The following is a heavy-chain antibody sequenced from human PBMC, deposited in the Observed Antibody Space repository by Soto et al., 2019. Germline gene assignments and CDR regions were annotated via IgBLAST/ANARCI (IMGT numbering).Heavy chain of an antibody. CDR2: IRAYHGNT. V-gene: IGHV1-18*01. J-gene: IGHJ4*02. CDR3: ARDGDSTNVAY. CDR1: GYTFTRYG. Sequence: QVQLVQSGAEVKKPGASVKVSCKASGYTFTRYGISWVRQAPGQGLEWMGWIRAYHGNTNYAQKLQGRGTMTTATSPSTAYLELRSLISDGTAVYYCARDGDSTNVAYWGQGTLVTVSS. D-gene: IGHD6-13*01.